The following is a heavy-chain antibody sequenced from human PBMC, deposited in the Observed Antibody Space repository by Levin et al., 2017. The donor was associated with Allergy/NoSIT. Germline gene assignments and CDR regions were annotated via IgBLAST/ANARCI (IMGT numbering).Heavy chain of an antibody. Sequence: SETLSLTCTVSGGSISSYYWIWIRQPPGKGLEWIGHIYYSGSTNYNPSLKSRVTISVDTSKNQFSLKLSSVTAADTAVYFCARGTHYHYYYMDVWGKGTTVTVSS. CDR1: GGSISSYY. J-gene: IGHJ6*03. CDR2: IYYSGST. V-gene: IGHV4-59*01. D-gene: IGHD1-1*01. CDR3: ARGTHYHYYYMDV.